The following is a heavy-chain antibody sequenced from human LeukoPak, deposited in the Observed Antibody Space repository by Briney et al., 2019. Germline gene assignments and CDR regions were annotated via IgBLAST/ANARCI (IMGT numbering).Heavy chain of an antibody. Sequence: PGGSLRLSCAASGFTVSSNYMSWVRQAPGKGLEWVSVVYGGGSTYYADSVNGRFTISRDSSKNTLFLQMNSLRAEDTAFYYCVKNYYGSGITTDYWGRGILVTVSS. CDR2: VYGGGST. V-gene: IGHV3-66*01. J-gene: IGHJ4*02. CDR1: GFTVSSNY. CDR3: VKNYYGSGITTDY. D-gene: IGHD3-10*01.